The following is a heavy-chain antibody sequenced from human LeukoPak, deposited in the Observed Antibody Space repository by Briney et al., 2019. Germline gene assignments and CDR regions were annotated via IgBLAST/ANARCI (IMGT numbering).Heavy chain of an antibody. CDR2: IRYDGSNK. J-gene: IGHJ6*03. V-gene: IGHV3-30*02. CDR1: GFTFSSYG. D-gene: IGHD3/OR15-3a*01. Sequence: PGGSLRLSCAASGFTFSSYGMHWVRQAPGKGLEWVAFIRYDGSNKYYADSVKGRFTISRDNSKNTLYLQMNSLRAEDTAVYYCATPPDRGLGYYYMDVRGKGTTVTISS. CDR3: ATPPDRGLGYYYMDV.